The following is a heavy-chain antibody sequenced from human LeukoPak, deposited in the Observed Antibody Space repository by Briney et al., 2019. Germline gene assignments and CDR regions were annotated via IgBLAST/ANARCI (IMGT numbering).Heavy chain of an antibody. D-gene: IGHD6-6*01. Sequence: PGGSLRLSCAASGFSFNTYSMNWVRQTPGKGLEWVSSISDSGSNTYYADSVMGRFTISRDNSKNTVYLQLNSLRAEDTAIYYCANSYSSSSAFYFDYWGQGTLVTVSS. CDR3: ANSYSSSSAFYFDY. J-gene: IGHJ4*02. V-gene: IGHV3-23*01. CDR2: ISDSGSNT. CDR1: GFSFNTYS.